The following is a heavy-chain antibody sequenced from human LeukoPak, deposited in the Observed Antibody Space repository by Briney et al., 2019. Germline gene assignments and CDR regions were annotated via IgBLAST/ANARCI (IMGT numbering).Heavy chain of an antibody. CDR3: ARGYDSSGNLPGY. CDR1: GGSISSYF. Sequence: SETLSLTCSVSGGSISSYFWSWIRQPAGKGLEWIGQINTSGSTNHNPSLKSRVTMSVDASKSEVSLKLSSVTAADTAVYYCARGYDSSGNLPGYWGQGTLVTVSS. V-gene: IGHV4-4*07. J-gene: IGHJ4*02. D-gene: IGHD3-22*01. CDR2: INTSGST.